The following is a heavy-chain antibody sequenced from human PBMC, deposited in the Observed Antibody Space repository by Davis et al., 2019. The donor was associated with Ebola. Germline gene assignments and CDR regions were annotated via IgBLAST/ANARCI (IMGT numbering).Heavy chain of an antibody. CDR1: GYTFTSYA. D-gene: IGHD3-10*01. J-gene: IGHJ4*02. CDR3: ARDRGGDYSFDY. V-gene: IGHV1-3*01. CDR2: INAGNGNT. Sequence: AASVKVSCKASGYTFTSYAMRWVRQAPGQRLEWMGWINAGNGNTKYSQKFQGRVTITRDTSASTAYMELSSLRSEDTSVYYCARDRGGDYSFDYWGQGTLVTVSS.